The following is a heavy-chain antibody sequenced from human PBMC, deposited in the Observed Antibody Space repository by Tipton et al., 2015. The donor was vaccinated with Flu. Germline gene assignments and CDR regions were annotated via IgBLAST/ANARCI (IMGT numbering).Heavy chain of an antibody. J-gene: IGHJ4*02. CDR3: ARGVTYYSFDY. V-gene: IGHV4-4*07. Sequence: TLSLTCAVSGGPISNNYWSWIRQPAGKGLEWIGRMYTSGRSYISGSTDYNPSLKSRVTMSVDTSKNHFSLKLRSVTAADTAVYFCARGVTYYSFDYRGQGALVSASS. CDR2: MYTSGRSYISGST. D-gene: IGHD1-26*01. CDR1: GGPISNNY.